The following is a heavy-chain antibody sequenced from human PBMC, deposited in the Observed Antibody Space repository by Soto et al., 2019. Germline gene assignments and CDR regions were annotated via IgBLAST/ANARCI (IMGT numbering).Heavy chain of an antibody. D-gene: IGHD1-1*01. V-gene: IGHV4-30-4*01. J-gene: IGHJ4*02. CDR3: ARDTQLYYLDY. CDR2: IFYSGST. Sequence: QVQLQESGPGLVKPSQTLSLTCTVSGGSINTSDYYWSWIRPPPGKGLEWIGYIFYSGSTYYNPSLKSRISISLDKSKNQFTLKLSAVTAAHTAVYYCARDTQLYYLDYWGQGILVTVSS. CDR1: GGSINTSDYY.